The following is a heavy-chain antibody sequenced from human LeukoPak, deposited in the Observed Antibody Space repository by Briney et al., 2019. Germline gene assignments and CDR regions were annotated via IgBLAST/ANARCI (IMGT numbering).Heavy chain of an antibody. CDR2: IIPIFGTA. CDR1: GGTFSSYA. Sequence: ASVKVSCKASGGTFSSYAISWVRQAPGQGLEWMGGIIPIFGTANYAQKFQGRVTITADKSTSTAYMELSSLRSEDTAVYYCARGKPNYGDYVPFDYWGQGTLVTVSS. CDR3: ARGKPNYGDYVPFDY. J-gene: IGHJ4*02. D-gene: IGHD4-17*01. V-gene: IGHV1-69*06.